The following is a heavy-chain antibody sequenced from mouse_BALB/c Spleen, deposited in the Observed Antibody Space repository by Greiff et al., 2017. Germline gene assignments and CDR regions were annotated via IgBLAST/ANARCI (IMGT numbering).Heavy chain of an antibody. J-gene: IGHJ3*01. D-gene: IGHD2-2*01. CDR1: GFTFSSYG. Sequence: EVMLVESGGDLVKPGGSLKLSCAASGFTFSSYGMSWVRQTPDKRLEWVATISSGGSYTYYPDSVKGRFTISRDNAKNTLYLQMSSLKSEDTAMYYCARHGGYDSFAYWGQGTLVTVSA. CDR3: ARHGGYDSFAY. CDR2: ISSGGSYT. V-gene: IGHV5-6*01.